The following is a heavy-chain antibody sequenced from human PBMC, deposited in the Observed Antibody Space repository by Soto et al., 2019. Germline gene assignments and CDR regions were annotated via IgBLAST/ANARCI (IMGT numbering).Heavy chain of an antibody. V-gene: IGHV1-69*13. J-gene: IGHJ3*02. CDR1: GGTFSSYA. CDR2: IIPIFGTA. Sequence: ASVKVSCKASGGTFSSYAISWVRQAPGQGLELMGGIIPIFGTANYAQKLQGRVAITADESTSTAYMELSSLRSEDTAVYYCARDARAGEHPRRTGAFDISGQGTIVTVSS. D-gene: IGHD2-21*01. CDR3: ARDARAGEHPRRTGAFDI.